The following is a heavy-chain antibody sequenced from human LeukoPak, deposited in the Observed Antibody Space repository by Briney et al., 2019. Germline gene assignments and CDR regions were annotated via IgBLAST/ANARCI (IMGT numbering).Heavy chain of an antibody. CDR1: GFTFSSYG. V-gene: IGHV3-33*01. J-gene: IGHJ4*02. CDR3: ARDETCSGGSCHNYFDY. D-gene: IGHD2-15*01. CDR2: IWYDGSNK. Sequence: QSGGSLRLSCAASGFTFSSYGMHWVRQAPGKGLEWVAVIWYDGSNKYYADSVKGRFTISRDNSKNTLYLQMNSLRAEDTAVYYCARDETCSGGSCHNYFDYWGQGTLVTVSS.